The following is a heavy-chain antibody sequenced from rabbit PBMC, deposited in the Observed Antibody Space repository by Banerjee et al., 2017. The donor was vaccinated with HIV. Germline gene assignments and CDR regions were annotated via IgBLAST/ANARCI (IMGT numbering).Heavy chain of an antibody. D-gene: IGHD6-1*01. CDR1: GFTLSSGQW. Sequence: QEQLEESGGDLVKPEGSLTLTCTASGFTLSSGQWMCWVRQAPEKGLEWIACIHPGSGNTHYASWVNGRFTLSKTSSTTVTLEMTSLTAADTAAYFCARAVTYGYPNYAWYAFDIWGPGTLVTVS. CDR3: ARAVTYGYPNYAWYAFDI. V-gene: IGHV1S45*01. CDR2: IHPGSGNT. J-gene: IGHJ2*01.